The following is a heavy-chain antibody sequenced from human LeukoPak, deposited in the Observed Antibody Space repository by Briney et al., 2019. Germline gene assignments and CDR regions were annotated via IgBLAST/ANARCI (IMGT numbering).Heavy chain of an antibody. V-gene: IGHV3-23*01. Sequence: PGGSLRLSCTASGFTFSTLAMRWVRQAPGKGLEWVSSISSRGDDTSYADPVKGRFTISRDNSKNTLYLQLNSLRVDDAAIYYCAKHRRSTLVTAYFDSWGQGTLVTVCS. CDR1: GFTFSTLA. CDR3: AKHRRSTLVTAYFDS. D-gene: IGHD2-21*02. J-gene: IGHJ4*02. CDR2: ISSRGDDT.